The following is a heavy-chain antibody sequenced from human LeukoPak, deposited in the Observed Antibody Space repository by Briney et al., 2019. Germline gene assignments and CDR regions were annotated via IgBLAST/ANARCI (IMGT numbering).Heavy chain of an antibody. V-gene: IGHV3-53*01. CDR2: IFPDGRT. J-gene: IGHJ4*02. D-gene: IGHD2-2*01. CDR1: GLTVTDNY. CDR3: VSCGTTTCIIRFDH. Sequence: GGSLRLSCAASGLTVTDNYFSWVRQAPGKGLEWVSVIFPDGRTYHADSVKGRFTISRDNAKNSLYLQMNSLRAEDTAVYYCVSCGTTTCIIRFDHWGQGTLVTVSS.